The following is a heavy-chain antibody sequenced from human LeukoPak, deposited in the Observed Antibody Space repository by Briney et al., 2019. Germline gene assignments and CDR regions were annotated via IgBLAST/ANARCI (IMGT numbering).Heavy chain of an antibody. Sequence: SVKVSCKASGFTFTSSAVQWVRQARGQRLEWIGWIVVGSGNTNYAQKFQGRVTMTKDTSTSTVYMELSSLRSEDTAVYYCARGTATMGDYWGQGTLVTVSS. CDR1: GFTFTSSA. J-gene: IGHJ4*02. CDR2: IVVGSGNT. V-gene: IGHV1-58*01. CDR3: ARGTATMGDY. D-gene: IGHD3-10*01.